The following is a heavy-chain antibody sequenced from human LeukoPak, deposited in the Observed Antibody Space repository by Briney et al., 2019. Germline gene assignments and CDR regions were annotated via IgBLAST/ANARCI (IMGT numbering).Heavy chain of an antibody. CDR2: INPNNGGT. V-gene: IGHV1-2*02. D-gene: IGHD3-22*01. CDR1: GYTFTAYY. J-gene: IGHJ4*02. CDR3: ARSGDYNSAWPAY. Sequence: RASVKVSCKTSGYTFTAYYVHWVRQAPGQGLEWMGWINPNNGGTNYVQRFQGRVTMTRDTSISTACMELSRLTTDDTAVYYCARSGDYNSAWPAYWGQGTLVTVSS.